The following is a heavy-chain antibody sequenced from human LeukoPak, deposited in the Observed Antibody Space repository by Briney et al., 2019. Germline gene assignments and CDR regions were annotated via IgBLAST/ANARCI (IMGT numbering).Heavy chain of an antibody. CDR3: AAAGYSSSWYENFQH. Sequence: PGGSLRLSRTASGFTFRAYALSWVRQAPGKGLQWLSKISGTGDNTYYADSVEGRFTISRDNSKNTLYLEMSSLRAEDTAVYYCAAAGYSSSWYENFQHWGQGTLVTVSS. V-gene: IGHV3-23*01. CDR2: ISGTGDNT. CDR1: GFTFRAYA. D-gene: IGHD6-13*01. J-gene: IGHJ1*01.